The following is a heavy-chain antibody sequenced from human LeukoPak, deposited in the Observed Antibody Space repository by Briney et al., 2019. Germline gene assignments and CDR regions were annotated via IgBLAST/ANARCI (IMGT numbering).Heavy chain of an antibody. CDR2: ISGSGGST. J-gene: IGHJ6*02. CDR3: AKDHGYSSSWSTGYYGMDV. Sequence: GGSLRLSCAASGFTFSGYAMGWVRQAPGKGLEWVSAISGSGGSTYYADSVKGRFTISRDNSKNTLYLQMNSLRAEDTAVYYCAKDHGYSSSWSTGYYGMDVWGQGTTVTVSS. V-gene: IGHV3-23*01. CDR1: GFTFSGYA. D-gene: IGHD6-13*01.